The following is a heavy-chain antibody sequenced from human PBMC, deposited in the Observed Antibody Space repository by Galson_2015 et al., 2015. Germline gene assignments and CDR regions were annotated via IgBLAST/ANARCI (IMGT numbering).Heavy chain of an antibody. Sequence: SVKVSCKASGGTFSSYAISWVRQAPGQGLEWMGGIIPIFGTANYAQKFQGRVTITADESTSTAYMELSSLRSEDTAVYYCARPPLLRFSYYYYGMDVWGQGTTVTVSS. V-gene: IGHV1-69*13. CDR3: ARPPLLRFSYYYYGMDV. CDR2: IIPIFGTA. J-gene: IGHJ6*02. D-gene: IGHD3-3*01. CDR1: GGTFSSYA.